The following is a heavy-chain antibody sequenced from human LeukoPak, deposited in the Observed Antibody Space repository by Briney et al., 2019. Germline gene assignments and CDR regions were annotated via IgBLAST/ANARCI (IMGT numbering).Heavy chain of an antibody. J-gene: IGHJ5*02. D-gene: IGHD6-13*01. V-gene: IGHV1-69*05. CDR2: IIPIFGTA. Sequence: SVKVSCKASGGTFSSYAISWVRQPPGQGLEWMGRIIPIFGTANYAQKFQGRVTITTDESTRTAYMELSSLRSEDTAVYYCARDQRTRYSSSWENWFDPWGQGTLVTVSS. CDR3: ARDQRTRYSSSWENWFDP. CDR1: GGTFSSYA.